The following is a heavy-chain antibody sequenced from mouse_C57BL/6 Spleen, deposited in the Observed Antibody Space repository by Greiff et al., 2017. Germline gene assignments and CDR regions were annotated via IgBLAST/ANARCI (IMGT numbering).Heavy chain of an antibody. D-gene: IGHD2-3*01. CDR1: GYAFTNYL. V-gene: IGHV1-54*01. CDR2: INPGSGGT. J-gene: IGHJ2*01. CDR3: ARSDDVYPDY. Sequence: QVQLQQSGAELVRPGTSVKVSCKASGYAFTNYLIEWVKQRPGQGLEWIGVINPGSGGTNYNEKFKGKATLTAYKSSSTAYMQLSSLTSEDSAVYFCARSDDVYPDYWGQGTTLTVSS.